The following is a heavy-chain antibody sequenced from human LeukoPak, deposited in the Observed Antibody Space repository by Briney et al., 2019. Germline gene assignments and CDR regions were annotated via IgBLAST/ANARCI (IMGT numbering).Heavy chain of an antibody. D-gene: IGHD6-6*01. CDR1: GYTFTRYY. CDR3: ARAAYSSSSGWFDP. Sequence: ASVKVSCKASGYTFTRYYMHWVRQAPGQGLEWMGWINPNSGGTNYAQKFQGRVTMTRDTSISTAYMELSRLRSDDTAVYYCARAAYSSSSGWFDPWGQGTLVAVSS. J-gene: IGHJ5*02. V-gene: IGHV1-2*02. CDR2: INPNSGGT.